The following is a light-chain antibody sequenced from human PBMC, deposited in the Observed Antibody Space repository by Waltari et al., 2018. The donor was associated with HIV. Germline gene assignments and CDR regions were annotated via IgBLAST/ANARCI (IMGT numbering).Light chain of an antibody. J-gene: IGKJ1*01. V-gene: IGKV1-5*03. Sequence: DIQMTQSPSTLSASVGDSVIITCRASQSISSWLAWYQQKPGKAPKLLIYKASTLKSGVASRFSGSGSGTEFTLTISSLQPDGFATYYCQQYNSYSRAFGQGTKVEI. CDR1: QSISSW. CDR2: KAS. CDR3: QQYNSYSRA.